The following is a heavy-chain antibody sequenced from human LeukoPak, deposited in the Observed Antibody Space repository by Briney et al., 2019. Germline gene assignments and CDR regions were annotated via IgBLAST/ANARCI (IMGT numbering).Heavy chain of an antibody. CDR2: INPSGGST. CDR1: GYTFTSYY. Sequence: ASVKVSCKASGYTFTSYYMRWVRQAPGQGLEWMGIINPSGGSTSYAQKFQGRVTMTRDTSTSTVYMELSSLRSEDTAVYYCARASGMTTEFDYWGQGTLVTVSS. CDR3: ARASGMTTEFDY. V-gene: IGHV1-46*01. J-gene: IGHJ4*02. D-gene: IGHD4-11*01.